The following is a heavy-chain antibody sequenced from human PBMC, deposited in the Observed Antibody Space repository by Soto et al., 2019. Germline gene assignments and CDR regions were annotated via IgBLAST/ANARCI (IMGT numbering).Heavy chain of an antibody. CDR1: GGSFSGYY. Sequence: SETLSLTCAVYGGSFSGYYWSWIRQPPGKGLEWIGEINHSGSTNYNPSLKSRVTISVDTSKNQFSLKLSSVTAADTAVYYCARVTGTYYGMDVWGQGTTVTVSS. V-gene: IGHV4-34*01. J-gene: IGHJ6*02. CDR3: ARVTGTYYGMDV. D-gene: IGHD7-27*01. CDR2: INHSGST.